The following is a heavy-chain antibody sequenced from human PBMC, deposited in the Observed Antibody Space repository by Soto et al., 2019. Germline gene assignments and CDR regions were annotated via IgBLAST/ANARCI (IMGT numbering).Heavy chain of an antibody. V-gene: IGHV4-59*01. D-gene: IGHD3-10*01. CDR3: ANGPMDTMLWSFDP. CDR1: GGSISSYY. J-gene: IGHJ5*02. CDR2: IYYSGST. Sequence: PSETLCLTCTVSGGSISSYYWSWIRQPPGKGLEWIGYIYYSGSTNYNPSLKSRVTISVDTSKNQFSLKLSSVTAADTAVYYCANGPMDTMLWSFDPWGQGTLVTVSS.